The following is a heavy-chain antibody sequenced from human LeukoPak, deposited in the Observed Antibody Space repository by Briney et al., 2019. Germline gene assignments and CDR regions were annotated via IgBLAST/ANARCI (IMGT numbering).Heavy chain of an antibody. J-gene: IGHJ6*02. D-gene: IGHD5-18*01. CDR3: ASPGEYSYGSRTYYYYGMDV. CDR2: ISSSSSTI. V-gene: IGHV3-48*04. CDR1: GFTFSSYS. Sequence: GGSLRFSCAASGFTFSSYSMNWVRQAPGKGLEWVSYISSSSSTIYYADSVKGRFTISRDNAKNSLYLQMNSLRAEDTAVYYCASPGEYSYGSRTYYYYGMDVWGQGTTVTVSS.